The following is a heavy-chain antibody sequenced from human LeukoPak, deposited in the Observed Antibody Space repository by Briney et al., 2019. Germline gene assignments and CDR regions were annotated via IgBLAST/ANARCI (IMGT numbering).Heavy chain of an antibody. V-gene: IGHV4-39*01. CDR3: ARHSIPYYSDY. CDR2: IYYSGST. Sequence: SETLSLTCTVSGGSISSSSYYWGWIRQPPGKGLEWIGSIYYSGSTYYNPSLKSRVTISVDTSKNQFSLKLSSVTAADTAVYYCARHSIPYYSDYWGQGTLVTVSS. CDR1: GGSISSSSYY. J-gene: IGHJ4*02.